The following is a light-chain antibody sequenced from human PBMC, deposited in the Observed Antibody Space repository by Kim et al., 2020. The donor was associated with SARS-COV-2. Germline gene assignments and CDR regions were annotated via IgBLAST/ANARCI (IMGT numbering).Light chain of an antibody. CDR2: QNS. V-gene: IGLV3-1*01. Sequence: SYGLTQPPSVSVSPGQTANIACSGDKLGHKYVCWYQQKPSQSPVVVIYQNSMRPSGIPERFSGSNSGNTATLTISVTQAMDEADYYCQAWDGSTVVFGGGTQLTVL. CDR1: KLGHKY. CDR3: QAWDGSTVV. J-gene: IGLJ2*01.